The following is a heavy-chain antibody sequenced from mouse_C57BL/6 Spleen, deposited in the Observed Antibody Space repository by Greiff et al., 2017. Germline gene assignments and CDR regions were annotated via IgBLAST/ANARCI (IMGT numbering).Heavy chain of an antibody. D-gene: IGHD4-1*01. J-gene: IGHJ2*01. CDR3: ARDQGTGAYYLDY. CDR1: GFTFSSYA. CDR2: IIDGGSYT. V-gene: IGHV5-4*01. Sequence: EVKLVESGGGLVKPGGSLKLSCAASGFTFSSYAMSWVRQTPEKRLEWVATIIDGGSYTYYPDNVKGRFTISRDTATNNLYLQMSHLKSEDTAMYYCARDQGTGAYYLDYWGQGTTLTVTS.